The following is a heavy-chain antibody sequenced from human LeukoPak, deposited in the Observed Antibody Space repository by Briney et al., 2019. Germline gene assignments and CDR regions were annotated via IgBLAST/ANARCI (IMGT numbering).Heavy chain of an antibody. CDR2: IIPIFGTA. CDR1: GGTFSSYA. Sequence: SVKVSCKASGGTFSSYAISWVRQAPGQGLEWMGGIIPIFGTANYAQKFQGRVTITADESTSTAYMGLSSLRSEDTAVYYCASLDTAMVFGLDYWGQGTLVTVSS. CDR3: ASLDTAMVFGLDY. V-gene: IGHV1-69*13. D-gene: IGHD5-18*01. J-gene: IGHJ4*02.